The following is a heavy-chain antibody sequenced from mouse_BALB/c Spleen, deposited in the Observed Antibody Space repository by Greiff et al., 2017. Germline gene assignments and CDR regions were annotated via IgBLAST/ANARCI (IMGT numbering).Heavy chain of an antibody. Sequence: LQQPGSELVRPGASVKLSCKASGYTFTSYWMHWVKQRHGQGLEWIGNIYPGSGSTNYDEKFKSKGTLTVDTSSSTAYMHLSSLTSEDSAVYYCTRSTGLYYAMDYWGQGTSVTVSS. CDR1: GYTFTSYW. J-gene: IGHJ4*01. CDR2: IYPGSGST. D-gene: IGHD4-1*01. V-gene: IGHV1S22*01. CDR3: TRSTGLYYAMDY.